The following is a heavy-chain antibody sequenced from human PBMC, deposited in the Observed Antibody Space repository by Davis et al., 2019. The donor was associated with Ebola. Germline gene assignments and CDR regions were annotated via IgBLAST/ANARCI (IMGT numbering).Heavy chain of an antibody. D-gene: IGHD3-22*01. CDR2: INPITGGT. J-gene: IGHJ3*02. CDR3: AREGGCYYDSSGYVFDI. CDR1: GYRFTSYY. V-gene: IGHV1-46*01. Sequence: ASVKVSCKASGYRFTSYYMNWVRQAPGQGLEWMGIINPITGGTSYAQNFQVRVNMTRDTSTSTVYMELSSLRSEDTAVYYCAREGGCYYDSSGYVFDIWGQGTMVKVSS.